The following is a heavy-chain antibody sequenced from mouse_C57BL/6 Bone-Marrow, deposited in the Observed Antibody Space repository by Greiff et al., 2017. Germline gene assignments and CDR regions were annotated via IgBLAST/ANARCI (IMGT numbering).Heavy chain of an antibody. V-gene: IGHV3-8*01. Sequence: EVQGVESGPGLAKPSQTLSLTCSVTGYSITSDYWNWIRKFPGNKLEYMGYISYSGSTYYNPSLKSRISITRDTSKNQYYLQLNSVTTEDTATYYCARVYSNYVGYWYFDVWGTGTTVTVSS. CDR3: ARVYSNYVGYWYFDV. D-gene: IGHD2-5*01. CDR1: GYSITSDY. CDR2: ISYSGST. J-gene: IGHJ1*03.